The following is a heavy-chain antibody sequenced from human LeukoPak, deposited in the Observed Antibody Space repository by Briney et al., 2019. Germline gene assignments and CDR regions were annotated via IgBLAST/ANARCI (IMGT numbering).Heavy chain of an antibody. J-gene: IGHJ4*02. Sequence: GGSLRLSCAASGFTFRNYWMSWVRQVPGTGLEWVANIKQDGSDRNYVTSVRGRFTISRDNAESSLYLQMNSLRAEDTAVYYCVRNLAVAGTCFDSWGQGTLITVSS. D-gene: IGHD6-19*01. V-gene: IGHV3-7*03. CDR2: IKQDGSDR. CDR1: GFTFRNYW. CDR3: VRNLAVAGTCFDS.